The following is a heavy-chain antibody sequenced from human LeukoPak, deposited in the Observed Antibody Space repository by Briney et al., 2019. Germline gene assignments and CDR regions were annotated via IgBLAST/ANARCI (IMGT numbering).Heavy chain of an antibody. CDR1: GYTFTFYY. Sequence: ASVTVSCKASGYTFTFYYMHWVRQAPGQGLEWMGWINPDSGDTNYAQKFQGRVAVTRDTSISTAYMELTRLRSDDTAVYYCTRDLRGHGDYLDYWGQGTLVTVSS. D-gene: IGHD4-17*01. CDR2: INPDSGDT. J-gene: IGHJ4*02. V-gene: IGHV1-2*02. CDR3: TRDLRGHGDYLDY.